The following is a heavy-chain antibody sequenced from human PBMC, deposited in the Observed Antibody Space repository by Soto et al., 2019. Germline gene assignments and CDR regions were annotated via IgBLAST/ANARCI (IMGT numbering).Heavy chain of an antibody. V-gene: IGHV3-33*01. CDR1: GFTFSSYG. J-gene: IGHJ6*03. CDR3: ARDRAIFGYMDV. D-gene: IGHD3-3*01. CDR2: IWYDGSNK. Sequence: QVQLVESGGGVVQPGRSLRLSCAASGFTFSSYGMHWVRQAPGKGLEWVAVIWYDGSNKYYADSVKGRFTISRDNSKNTLYLQMNSLRAEDTAVYYCARDRAIFGYMDVWGKGTTVTVSS.